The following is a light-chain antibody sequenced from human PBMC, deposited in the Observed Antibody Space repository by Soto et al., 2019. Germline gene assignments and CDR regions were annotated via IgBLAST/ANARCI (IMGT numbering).Light chain of an antibody. V-gene: IGLV2-14*01. CDR2: DVS. Sequence: QSALTQPASVSGSPGQSITISCTGTSSDVGGYNYVSWYQQHPGKAPKLMIYDVSNRPSGVSNRFSGPKSGNTASLTISGLQAEDEADYYCSSYTSGSTLYVFGTGTKLTVL. CDR1: SSDVGGYNY. CDR3: SSYTSGSTLYV. J-gene: IGLJ1*01.